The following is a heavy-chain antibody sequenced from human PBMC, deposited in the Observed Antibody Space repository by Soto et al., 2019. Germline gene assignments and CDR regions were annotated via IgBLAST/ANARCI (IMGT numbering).Heavy chain of an antibody. CDR2: IKSKIDGETT. D-gene: IGHD6-13*01. Sequence: GGSLRLSCAVSGFTFNSAWMSWVRQTPGKGLEWVGRIKSKIDGETTDYAAPVKGRFVISRDDSQNALYLQINSLKTEDTAVYYCPTVIAPHGTFFPYLGQGTLVTVSS. V-gene: IGHV3-15*01. J-gene: IGHJ4*02. CDR1: GFTFNSAW. CDR3: PTVIAPHGTFFPY.